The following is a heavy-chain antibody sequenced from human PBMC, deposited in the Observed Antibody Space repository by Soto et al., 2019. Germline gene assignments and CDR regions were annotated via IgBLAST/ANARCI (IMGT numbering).Heavy chain of an antibody. CDR3: ARARGYSSSWYVAFDI. D-gene: IGHD6-13*01. V-gene: IGHV1-69*13. J-gene: IGHJ3*02. CDR2: IIPIFGTA. Sequence: GALMKVSCKASGGIFSSYAISWVRQAPAQGLEWMGGIIPIFGTANYAQKFQGRVTITADEYTSTAYMELSSLRSEDTDVYYCARARGYSSSWYVAFDIWGQGTMVTVSS. CDR1: GGIFSSYA.